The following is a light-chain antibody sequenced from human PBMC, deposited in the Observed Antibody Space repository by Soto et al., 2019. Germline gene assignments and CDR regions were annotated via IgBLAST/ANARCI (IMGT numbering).Light chain of an antibody. CDR1: QSVSSY. Sequence: EIVLTQSPATLSLSPGERATLSCRASQSVSSYLAWYQQKPGQAPRLLIYDASNRATGIPARFSGSGSGTDFTLTISSLEPEYFAVYYCQQRFTFGPGTKVEIK. CDR2: DAS. V-gene: IGKV3-11*01. CDR3: QQRFT. J-gene: IGKJ3*01.